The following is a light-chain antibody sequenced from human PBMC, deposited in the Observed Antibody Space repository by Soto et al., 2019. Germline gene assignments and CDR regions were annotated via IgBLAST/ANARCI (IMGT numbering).Light chain of an antibody. Sequence: DIVMTQSPDSLAVSLGERATINCKSSQSVLYSSNNKNYLAWYQQKPGQPPKLLIYWASTRESGVPDRFSGSGVREDFTRNISCLQAEELAVYHCHQYHSPPPLLGGGTKVEIK. J-gene: IGKJ4*01. V-gene: IGKV4-1*01. CDR2: WAS. CDR1: QSVLYSSNNKNY. CDR3: HQYHSPPPL.